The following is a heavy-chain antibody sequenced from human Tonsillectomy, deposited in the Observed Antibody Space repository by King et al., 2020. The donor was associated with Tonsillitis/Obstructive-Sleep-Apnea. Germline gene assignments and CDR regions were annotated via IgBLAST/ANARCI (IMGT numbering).Heavy chain of an antibody. J-gene: IGHJ6*02. Sequence: QLVQSGAEVKKPGASVKVSCKASGYTFTGYYMHWVRQAPGQGLEWMGXXXXXXXXXXYXXXXQGRVTMTRDTSNSTAYMELSRLRSDDTAVYYCAGLLVVAATPVPYYGMDVWGQGTTVTVSS. CDR2: XXXXXXXX. V-gene: IGHV1-2*02. CDR1: GYTFTGYY. D-gene: IGHD2-15*01. CDR3: AGLLVVAATPVPYYGMDV.